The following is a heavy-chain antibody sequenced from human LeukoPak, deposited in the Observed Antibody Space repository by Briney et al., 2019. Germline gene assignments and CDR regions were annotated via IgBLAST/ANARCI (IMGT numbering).Heavy chain of an antibody. CDR1: GYTFTSYD. CDR2: MNPNSGNT. Sequence: ASVKVSCKASGYTFTSYDINWVRQATGQGLEWMGWMNPNSGNTGYAQKFQGRVTITRNTSISTAYMELSSLRSEDTAVYYCARKVPPPGWYYDFWSADTPPNYMDVWGKGTTVTVSS. V-gene: IGHV1-8*03. D-gene: IGHD3-3*01. J-gene: IGHJ6*03. CDR3: ARKVPPPGWYYDFWSADTPPNYMDV.